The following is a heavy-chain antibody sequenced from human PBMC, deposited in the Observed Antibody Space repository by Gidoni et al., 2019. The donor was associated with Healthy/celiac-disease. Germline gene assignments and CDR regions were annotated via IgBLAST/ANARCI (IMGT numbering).Heavy chain of an antibody. CDR2: IWYDGSNK. Sequence: QVQLVESGGGVGQPGRSMRRSCAASGFTFSSYGMHWARQAPGKGLECVSVIWYDGSNKYYADSVKGRFTISRDNSKNTLYLQMNSLRAEDTAVYYCARGDITIFGVVIHQAFDYWGQGTLVTVSS. J-gene: IGHJ4*02. CDR3: ARGDITIFGVVIHQAFDY. D-gene: IGHD3-3*01. V-gene: IGHV3-33*01. CDR1: GFTFSSYG.